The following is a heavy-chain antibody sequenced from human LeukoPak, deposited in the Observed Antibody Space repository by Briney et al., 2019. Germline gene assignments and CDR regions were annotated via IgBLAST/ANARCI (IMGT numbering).Heavy chain of an antibody. D-gene: IGHD2-15*01. CDR2: FYTSGST. J-gene: IGHJ4*02. CDR3: ARDGCSGGTCSPYN. V-gene: IGHV4-61*02. Sequence: SETLSLTCTVSGGSISSGSYYWSWIRQPAGKGLEWIGRFYTSGSTNYNPSLKSRVTISVDTSKNQFSLKLSSVTAADTAVYYCARDGCSGGTCSPYNWGQGTLVTVSS. CDR1: GGSISSGSYY.